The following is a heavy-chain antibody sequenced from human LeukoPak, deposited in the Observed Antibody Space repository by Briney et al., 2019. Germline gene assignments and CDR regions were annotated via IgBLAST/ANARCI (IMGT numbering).Heavy chain of an antibody. J-gene: IGHJ5*02. V-gene: IGHV3-30-3*01. CDR2: ISYDGSNK. CDR1: GFTFSSYA. D-gene: IGHD3-10*01. CDR3: ARDRQLTMVRGVRFWFDP. Sequence: GGSLRLFCAASGFTFSSYAMHWARHAPGKGLEWVAVISYDGSNKYYADSVKGRFTISRDNSKNTLYLQMTSLRAEDTAVYYCARDRQLTMVRGVRFWFDPWGQGTLVTVSS.